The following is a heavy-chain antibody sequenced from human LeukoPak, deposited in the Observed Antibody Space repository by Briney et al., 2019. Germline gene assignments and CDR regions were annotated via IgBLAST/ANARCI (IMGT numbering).Heavy chain of an antibody. J-gene: IGHJ6*03. CDR1: GFTFSTYY. CDR3: ARGAGSYEYYMDV. D-gene: IGHD3-10*01. CDR2: VKQDGSEN. V-gene: IGHV3-7*01. Sequence: GGSLRLSCAASGFTFSTYYMTWVRQAPGKGLEWVAGVKQDGSENYYVDSVKGRFTISRDNSKNSLYLQMSSLRAEDTAVYYCARGAGSYEYYMDVWGKGTTVTVSS.